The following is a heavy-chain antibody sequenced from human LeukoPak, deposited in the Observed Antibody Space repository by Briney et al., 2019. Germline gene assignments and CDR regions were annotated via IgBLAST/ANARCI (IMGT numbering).Heavy chain of an antibody. D-gene: IGHD2-15*01. CDR1: GFTFSSYA. J-gene: IGHJ4*02. CDR2: ICGSGGST. V-gene: IGHV3-23*01. Sequence: PGGSLRLSCAASGFTFSSYAMSWVRQAPGKGLEWVSAICGSGGSTYYADSVKGRFTISRDNSKNTLYLQMNSLRAEDTAVYYCAKGPPGYCSGGSCYSYDYWGQGTLVTVSS. CDR3: AKGPPGYCSGGSCYSYDY.